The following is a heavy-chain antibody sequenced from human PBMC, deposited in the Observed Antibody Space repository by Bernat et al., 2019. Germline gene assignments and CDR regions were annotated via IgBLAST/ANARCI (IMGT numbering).Heavy chain of an antibody. Sequence: EVQLLESGGGLVQPGGSLRLSCAASGFTFSSYAMSWVRQAPGKGLEWVSSISSSSSYIYYADSVKGRFTISRDNAKNSLYLQMNSLRAEDTAVYYCARDAYCSGGSCYPRPFDYWGQGTLVTVSS. CDR1: GFTFSSYA. J-gene: IGHJ4*02. CDR3: ARDAYCSGGSCYPRPFDY. V-gene: IGHV3-21*01. CDR2: ISSSSSYI. D-gene: IGHD2-15*01.